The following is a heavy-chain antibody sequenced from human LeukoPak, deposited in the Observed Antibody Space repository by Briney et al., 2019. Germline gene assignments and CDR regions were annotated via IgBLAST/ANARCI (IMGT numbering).Heavy chain of an antibody. J-gene: IGHJ4*02. CDR2: IYYSGST. CDR3: ASQYSSSWSPFDY. D-gene: IGHD6-13*01. Sequence: SETLSLTCTVSGGSISSGDYYWSWIRQPPGKGLKWIGYIYYSGSTYYNPSLKSRVTISVDTSKNQFSLKLSSVTAADTAVYYCASQYSSSWSPFDYWGQGTLVTVSS. V-gene: IGHV4-30-4*01. CDR1: GGSISSGDYY.